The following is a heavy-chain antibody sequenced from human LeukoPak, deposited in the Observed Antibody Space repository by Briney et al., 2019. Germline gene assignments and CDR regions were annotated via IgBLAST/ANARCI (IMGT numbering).Heavy chain of an antibody. J-gene: IGHJ4*02. D-gene: IGHD6-19*01. CDR3: TRGSGPLYFDC. CDR2: MSHDVGTT. V-gene: IGHV3-64*02. Sequence: PGGSLRLSCAASGFSLRSYAIHWVRQAPGKGLEYISAMSHDVGTTYYADSVKGRFTVSRHNSRSMVYLQMGGLRAEDMAVYYCTRGSGPLYFDCWGQGTQVTVSS. CDR1: GFSLRSYA.